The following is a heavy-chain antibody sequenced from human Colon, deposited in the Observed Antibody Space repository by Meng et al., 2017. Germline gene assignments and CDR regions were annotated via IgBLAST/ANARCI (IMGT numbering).Heavy chain of an antibody. CDR2: VYHRGDT. CDR3: GRDQGRELINH. D-gene: IGHD1-7*01. J-gene: IGHJ4*02. V-gene: IGHV4-4*02. Sequence: QVRLQWSGPGLVKPSGHLSLTCTVSGDSISSDIWWSWVRQPPGKGLEWIGEVYHRGDTNYNPSLKSRVDISVDKSKNQFYLSLFSVTAADTAVYYCGRDQGRELINHWGQGTLVTVSS. CDR1: GDSISSDIW.